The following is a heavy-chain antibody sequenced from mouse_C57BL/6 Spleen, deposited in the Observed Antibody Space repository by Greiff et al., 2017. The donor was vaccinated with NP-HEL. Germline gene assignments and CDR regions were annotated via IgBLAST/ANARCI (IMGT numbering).Heavy chain of an antibody. J-gene: IGHJ2*01. CDR3: ARGEVYYYGSSYFDY. CDR1: GYSITSGYD. Sequence: EVHLVESGPGMVKPSQSLSLTCTVTGYSITSGYDWHWIRHFPGNKLEWMGYISYSGSTTYNPPLKSRISITHDTSKHHFFLKLNSVTTEDTATYDCARGEVYYYGSSYFDYWGQGTTLTVSS. V-gene: IGHV3-1*01. CDR2: ISYSGST. D-gene: IGHD1-1*01.